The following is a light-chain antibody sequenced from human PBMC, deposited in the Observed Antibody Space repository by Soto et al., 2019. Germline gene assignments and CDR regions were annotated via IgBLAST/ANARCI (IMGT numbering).Light chain of an antibody. CDR2: GAS. CDR3: QQYNNWPQT. CDR1: QSVSSN. J-gene: IGKJ1*01. Sequence: EIVLTQSPGTLSLSPSERSTLSCRASQSVSSNLAWYQQKPGQAPRLLIYGASTRATGIPARFSGSGSGTEFTLTISSLQSEDFAVYYCQQYNNWPQTFGQGTKVDIK. V-gene: IGKV3-15*01.